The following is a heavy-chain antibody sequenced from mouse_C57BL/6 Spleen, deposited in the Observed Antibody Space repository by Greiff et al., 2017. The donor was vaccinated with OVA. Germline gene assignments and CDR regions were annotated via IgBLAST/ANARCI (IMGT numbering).Heavy chain of an antibody. CDR2: ISSGGSYT. CDR3: AQGYFDY. Sequence: DVQLVESGGDLVKPGGSLKLSCAASGFTFSSYGMSWVRQTPDKRLEWVATISSGGSYTYYPDSVKGRFTISRDNAKNTLYLQMSSLKSEDTAMYYCAQGYFDYWGQGTTLTVSS. CDR1: GFTFSSYG. J-gene: IGHJ2*01. V-gene: IGHV5-6*01.